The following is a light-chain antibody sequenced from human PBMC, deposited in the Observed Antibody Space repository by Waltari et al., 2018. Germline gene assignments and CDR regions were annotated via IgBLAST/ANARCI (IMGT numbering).Light chain of an antibody. CDR2: AAS. CDR1: QSIITL. CDR3: QQTNSSPRT. J-gene: IGKJ1*01. V-gene: IGKV1-39*01. Sequence: QMSHSPSSLSASVGDRVTITCRASQSIITLLNWDQQKPGKAPKLVIFAASSLPSGVPSRFSGSGSGTDFTLTISSLQPEDFATYHCQQTNSSPRTFGPGTKVEIK.